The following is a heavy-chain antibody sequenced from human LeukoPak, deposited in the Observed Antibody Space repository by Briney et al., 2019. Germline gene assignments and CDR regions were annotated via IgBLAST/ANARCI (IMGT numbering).Heavy chain of an antibody. J-gene: IGHJ4*02. D-gene: IGHD3-9*01. V-gene: IGHV3-23*01. Sequence: GASLRLSCAASVFTFSNYAMSWVRQAPGKGLEWVSAITGGGSGIYYADSMKSRFTISRDNSKNTLYLQINSLRAEDTAVYYCAKWGDYDVLTGYYVSDYWGQGTLVTVSS. CDR1: VFTFSNYA. CDR2: ITGGGSGI. CDR3: AKWGDYDVLTGYYVSDY.